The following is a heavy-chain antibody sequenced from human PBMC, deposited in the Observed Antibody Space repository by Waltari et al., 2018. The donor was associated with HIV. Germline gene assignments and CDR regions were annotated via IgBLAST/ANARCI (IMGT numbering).Heavy chain of an antibody. CDR3: AAGTGRSDFDY. CDR2: IKSKSDAGTR. Sequence: EVYLVESGGGLVEPGGSLRLSCAASGFNFDDAWMSWVRQAPGKGLEWVGRIKSKSDAGTRHFAAPLKGRFAISREYSKKIVYLQMSNLKAEDTAVYYCAAGTGRSDFDYWGQGTLVTVSS. D-gene: IGHD1-7*01. V-gene: IGHV3-15*05. J-gene: IGHJ4*02. CDR1: GFNFDDAW.